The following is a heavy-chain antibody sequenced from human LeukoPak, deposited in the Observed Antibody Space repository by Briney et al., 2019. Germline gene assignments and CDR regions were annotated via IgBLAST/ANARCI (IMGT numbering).Heavy chain of an antibody. J-gene: IGHJ4*02. CDR2: ISGYIGYENNI. Sequence: ASVKVSCKPSGCNFFRYSISWVRQTPGQGLQRMAWISGYIGYENNIHYEPKFQGRVTLTRDTSTNTFYMELRGLSSDDTALYYCVRDEKRADYGGAGYFDYWGQGTLVTVSS. V-gene: IGHV1-18*01. CDR3: VRDEKRADYGGAGYFDY. D-gene: IGHD4-17*01. CDR1: GCNFFRYS.